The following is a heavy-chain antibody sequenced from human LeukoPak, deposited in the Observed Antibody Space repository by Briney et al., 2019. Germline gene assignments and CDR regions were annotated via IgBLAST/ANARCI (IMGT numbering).Heavy chain of an antibody. Sequence: SETLSLTCTVSGGSISNFYWSWIQQSPGKGLEWIGYIYYSGTTNSNPSLKSRVTISVDTSKNQFSLQLRSVTAADTAVYYCARGDTQPTVAEGLDVWGQGTTVIVSS. CDR1: GGSISNFY. CDR3: ARGDTQPTVAEGLDV. V-gene: IGHV4-59*01. J-gene: IGHJ6*02. CDR2: IYYSGTT. D-gene: IGHD4-23*01.